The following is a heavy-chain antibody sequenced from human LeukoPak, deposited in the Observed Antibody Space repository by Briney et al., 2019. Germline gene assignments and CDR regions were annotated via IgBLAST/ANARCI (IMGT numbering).Heavy chain of an antibody. CDR2: INSNSGDT. CDR3: ARGRERIPLPGLDY. D-gene: IGHD6-19*01. J-gene: IGHJ4*02. V-gene: IGHV1-2*02. Sequence: ASVKVSCKASGYTFTGCYMHWVRQAPGQGLEWMGWINSNSGDTNYAQKFQGRVTMTTDTSISTAYMELSRLRSDDTAVYYCARGRERIPLPGLDYWGQGTLVTVSS. CDR1: GYTFTGCY.